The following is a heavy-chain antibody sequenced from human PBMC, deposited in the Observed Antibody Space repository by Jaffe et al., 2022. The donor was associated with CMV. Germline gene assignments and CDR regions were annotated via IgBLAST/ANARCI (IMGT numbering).Heavy chain of an antibody. V-gene: IGHV3-33*01. CDR1: GFTFSSYG. CDR3: ARATSFRDYGMDV. J-gene: IGHJ6*02. CDR2: IWYDGSNK. Sequence: QVQLVESGGGVVQPGRSLRLSCAASGFTFSSYGMHWVRQAPGKGLEWVAVIWYDGSNKYYADSVKGRFTISRDNSKNTLYLQMNSLRAEDTAVYYCARATSFRDYGMDVWGQGTTVTVSS. D-gene: IGHD3-16*01.